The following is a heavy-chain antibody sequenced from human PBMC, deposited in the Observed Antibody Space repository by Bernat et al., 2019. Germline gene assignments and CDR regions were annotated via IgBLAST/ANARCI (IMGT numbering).Heavy chain of an antibody. CDR1: GFTFSSYA. CDR2: ISGSGGST. J-gene: IGHJ4*02. V-gene: IGHV3-23*01. D-gene: IGHD3-10*01. CDR3: AKVTRLWFGEFPYYFDY. Sequence: EVQLLESGGGLVQPGGSLRLSCAASGFTFSSYAMSWVRQAPGKGLEWVSAISGSGGSTSYADSVKGRFTISRDNSKNTLYLQMNSLRAEDTAVYYCAKVTRLWFGEFPYYFDYWGQGTLVTVSS.